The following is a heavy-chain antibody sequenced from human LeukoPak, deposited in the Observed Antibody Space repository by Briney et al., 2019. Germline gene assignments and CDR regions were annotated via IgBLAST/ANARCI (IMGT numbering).Heavy chain of an antibody. CDR1: GFTFSSYG. CDR3: AKDGLDYYDSSGYYDGNWFDP. D-gene: IGHD3-22*01. CDR2: ISGSGGST. V-gene: IGHV3-23*01. Sequence: GGSLRLSCAASGFTFSSYGMSWVRQAPGKGLEWVSAISGSGGSTYYADSVKGRFTISRDNSKNTLYLQMNSLRAEDTAVYYCAKDGLDYYDSSGYYDGNWFDPWGQGTLVTVSS. J-gene: IGHJ5*02.